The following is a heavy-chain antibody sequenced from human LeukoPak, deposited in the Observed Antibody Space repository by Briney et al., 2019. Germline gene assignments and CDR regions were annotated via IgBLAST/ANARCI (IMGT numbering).Heavy chain of an antibody. V-gene: IGHV1-24*01. Sequence: AASVKVSCKASGYTFTSYDINWVRQATGQGLEWMGGFDPEDGETIYAQKFQGRVTMTEDTSTDTAYMELSSLRSEDTAVYYCATAVNLGYCSGGSCYWGPFDYWGQGTLVTVSS. CDR1: GYTFTSYD. CDR3: ATAVNLGYCSGGSCYWGPFDY. J-gene: IGHJ4*02. CDR2: FDPEDGET. D-gene: IGHD2-15*01.